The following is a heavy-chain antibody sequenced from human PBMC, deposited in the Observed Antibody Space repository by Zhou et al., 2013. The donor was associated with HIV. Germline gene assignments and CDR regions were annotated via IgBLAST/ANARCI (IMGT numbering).Heavy chain of an antibody. J-gene: IGHJ4*02. CDR1: GGTFSNYA. CDR2: IIPVFGTT. CDR3: AATVPGDFSFTTN. D-gene: IGHD1-1*01. Sequence: QVQLVQSGAEVKRPGSSVKVSCKASGGTFSNYAISWVRQAPGQGLEWMGGIIPVFGTTSYAEKFQGRVTVSADQSSRTAYMELSSLRSEDTAVYYCAATVPGDFSFTTNWGQGTLVTVSS. V-gene: IGHV1-69*12.